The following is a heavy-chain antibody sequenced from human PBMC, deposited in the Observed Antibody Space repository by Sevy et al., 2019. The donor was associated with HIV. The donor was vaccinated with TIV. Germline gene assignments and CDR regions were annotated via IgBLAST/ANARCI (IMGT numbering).Heavy chain of an antibody. V-gene: IGHV3-23*01. J-gene: IGHJ4*02. D-gene: IGHD5-12*01. Sequence: GGSLRLSCTASAFTFSSYVMSWVRQAPGKGLEWVSTISGSGGSTYYADSVRGRFTISRDNSKKTVYLEMNSLSAEDTAVYYCAKEEYSGYDFDYGGQGTLVTVPS. CDR1: AFTFSSYV. CDR3: AKEEYSGYDFDY. CDR2: ISGSGGST.